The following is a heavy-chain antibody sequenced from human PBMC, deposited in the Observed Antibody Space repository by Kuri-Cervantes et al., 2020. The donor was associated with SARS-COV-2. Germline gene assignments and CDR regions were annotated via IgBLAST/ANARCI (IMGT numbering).Heavy chain of an antibody. Sequence: GESLKISCAASGFTFSSYWMSWVRQAPGKGLEWVANIKQDGSEKYYVDSVKGRFTISRDNAKNSLYLQMNSLRAEDTAVYYCAKEAVRGDGFFDYWGQGTLVTVSS. V-gene: IGHV3-7*01. CDR3: AKEAVRGDGFFDY. D-gene: IGHD5-24*01. CDR2: IKQDGSEK. CDR1: GFTFSSYW. J-gene: IGHJ4*02.